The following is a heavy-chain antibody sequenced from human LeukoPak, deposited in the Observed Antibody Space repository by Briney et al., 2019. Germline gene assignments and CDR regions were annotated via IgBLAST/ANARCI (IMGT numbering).Heavy chain of an antibody. CDR1: GFTFSTYE. J-gene: IGHJ4*02. Sequence: GGSLRLSCAASGFTFSTYELIWVRQAPGRGLEWVSYISRSGSTIYYADSVKGRFTISRDNGKNSLYLQMNGLRAEDTAVYYCARESTGDGYSFDYWGQGTLVTVSS. CDR2: ISRSGSTI. V-gene: IGHV3-48*03. D-gene: IGHD5-24*01. CDR3: ARESTGDGYSFDY.